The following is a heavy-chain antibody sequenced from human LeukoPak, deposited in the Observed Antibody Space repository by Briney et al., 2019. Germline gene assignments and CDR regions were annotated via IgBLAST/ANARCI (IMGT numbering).Heavy chain of an antibody. J-gene: IGHJ4*02. CDR2: IIPIFGTA. Sequence: ASVKVSCKASGGTFSSYAISWVRQAPGQGLEWMGGIIPIFGTANYAQKFQGRVTITADKSTSTAYMELSSLRSEDTAVYYCGVVPAAIVYWGQGTLVTVSS. V-gene: IGHV1-69*06. CDR3: GVVPAAIVY. CDR1: GGTFSSYA. D-gene: IGHD2-2*01.